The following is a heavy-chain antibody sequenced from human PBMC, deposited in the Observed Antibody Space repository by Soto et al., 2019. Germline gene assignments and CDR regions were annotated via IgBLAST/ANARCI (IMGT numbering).Heavy chain of an antibody. J-gene: IGHJ5*02. V-gene: IGHV4-39*01. CDR2: IYYSGST. Sequence: SESLSLTCTVSGGSISSGTYYWGWIRQPPGKGLEWIGSIYYSGSTYYNPSLKSRVTISVDTSKNQFSLKLSSVTAADTAVYYCARQLSIVGSRGWFDPWGQGTLVTVSS. CDR1: GGSISSGTYY. D-gene: IGHD1-26*01. CDR3: ARQLSIVGSRGWFDP.